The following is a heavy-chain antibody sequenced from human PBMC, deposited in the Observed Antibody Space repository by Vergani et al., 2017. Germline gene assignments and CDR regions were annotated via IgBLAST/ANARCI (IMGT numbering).Heavy chain of an antibody. J-gene: IGHJ4*02. D-gene: IGHD3-9*01. CDR3: ARHATGYAY. CDR2: IYPDDSNT. V-gene: IGHV5-51*01. CDR1: GYSFTTYW. Sequence: EVQLVQSGAEVKKPGESLKISCKGSGYSFTTYWIGWVRQMPGKGLEWMGIIYPDDSNTKYSPSFQGQVTISADKSISTAYLQWSGLRASDTAMDYCARHATGYAYWGQGTLVTVSS.